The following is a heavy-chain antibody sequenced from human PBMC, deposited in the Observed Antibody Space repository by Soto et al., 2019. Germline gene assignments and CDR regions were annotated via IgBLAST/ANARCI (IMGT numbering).Heavy chain of an antibody. V-gene: IGHV3-23*01. J-gene: IGHJ4*02. CDR1: GFTFSTYE. D-gene: IGHD3-3*01. Sequence: GGSLRLSCAASGFTFSTYEMNWVRQAPGEGLEWVSGISVSGDNTYYADSVKGRFTISRDNSKNTLYLQMNNLRAEDTAVYYCADGGEWSFNFVYWGQGTQVTVSS. CDR2: ISVSGDNT. CDR3: ADGGEWSFNFVY.